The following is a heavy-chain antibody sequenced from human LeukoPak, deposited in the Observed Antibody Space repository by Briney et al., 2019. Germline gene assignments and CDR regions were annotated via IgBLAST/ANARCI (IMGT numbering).Heavy chain of an antibody. CDR3: AKEGGKTYSGSYYGYAFDI. J-gene: IGHJ3*02. Sequence: PSETLSLTCTVSGGSISSSSYYWGWIRQPPGTGLEWIGSIYYSGSTYYNPSLKSRVTISVDTSKNQFSLKLSSVTAADTAVYYCAKEGGKTYSGSYYGYAFDIWGQGTMVTVSS. CDR2: IYYSGST. CDR1: GGSISSSSYY. D-gene: IGHD1-26*01. V-gene: IGHV4-39*07.